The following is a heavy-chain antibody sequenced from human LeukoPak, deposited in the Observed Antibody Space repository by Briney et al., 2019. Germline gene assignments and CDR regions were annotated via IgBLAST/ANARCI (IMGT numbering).Heavy chain of an antibody. V-gene: IGHV3-23*01. CDR3: AKDGHGDSTTRGYYGMDV. J-gene: IGHJ6*02. D-gene: IGHD4-17*01. CDR2: ISGSGGST. Sequence: GGSLRLSCAASGFTFSSYAMSWVHQAPGKGLEWVSAISGSGGSTYYADSVKGRFTISRDNSKNTLYLQMNSLRAEDTAVYYCAKDGHGDSTTRGYYGMDVWGQGTTVTVSS. CDR1: GFTFSSYA.